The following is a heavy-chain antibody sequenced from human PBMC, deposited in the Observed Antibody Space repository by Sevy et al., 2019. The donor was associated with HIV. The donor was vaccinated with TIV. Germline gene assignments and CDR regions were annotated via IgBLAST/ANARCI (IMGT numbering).Heavy chain of an antibody. J-gene: IGHJ6*02. D-gene: IGHD3-22*01. CDR2: IYYSGST. CDR3: ASTYYYDSSGYYPTNENYYYYGMDV. CDR1: GGSISSYY. V-gene: IGHV4-59*01. Sequence: SETLSLTCTVSGGSISSYYWSWIRQPPGKGLEWIGYIYYSGSTNYNPSLKSRVTISVDTSKNQCSLKLSSVTAADTAVYYCASTYYYDSSGYYPTNENYYYYGMDVWGQGTTVTVSS.